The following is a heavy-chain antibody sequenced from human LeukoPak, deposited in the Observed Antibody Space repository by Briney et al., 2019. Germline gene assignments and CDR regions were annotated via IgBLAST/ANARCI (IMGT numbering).Heavy chain of an antibody. V-gene: IGHV3-74*03. CDR3: SRSQFDY. Sequence: AGGSLRLSCEPSGFPFSSYWMLWVRQAPGKGLVWVSRISGDGTIKTYADFVRGRFIVSRDNTKNILYLQMNSLKVEVTATYFCSRSQFDYWGQGVLVTVSS. CDR1: GFPFSSYW. CDR2: ISGDGTIK. J-gene: IGHJ4*02.